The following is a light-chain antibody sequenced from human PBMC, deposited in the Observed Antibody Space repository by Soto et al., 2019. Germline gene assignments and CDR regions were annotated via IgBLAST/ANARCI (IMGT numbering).Light chain of an antibody. CDR1: SSNIGAGYD. J-gene: IGLJ1*01. V-gene: IGLV1-40*01. Sequence: QSVLTQPPSVSGAPGQRVTISCTGSSSNIGAGYDVHWYQQLPGTAPKLLIYGNSHRPSGVPDRFSGSKSGTSASLAITGRQAEDEADYYCQSSDSSLNVFGTGTKVT. CDR3: QSSDSSLNV. CDR2: GNS.